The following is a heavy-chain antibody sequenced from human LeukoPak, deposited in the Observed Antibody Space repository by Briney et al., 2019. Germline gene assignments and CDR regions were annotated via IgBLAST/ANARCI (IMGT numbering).Heavy chain of an antibody. Sequence: ASVKVSCKASGYTFTSYDINWVRQATGQGLEWMGWMSPNSDKTGYTQKFQGRVPMTRDTSISTAYMELSSLRPEDTAVYYCARGVDAGVDFWGQGTLVTVSS. J-gene: IGHJ4*02. CDR1: GYTFTSYD. CDR3: ARGVDAGVDF. CDR2: MSPNSDKT. V-gene: IGHV1-8*01. D-gene: IGHD2-8*01.